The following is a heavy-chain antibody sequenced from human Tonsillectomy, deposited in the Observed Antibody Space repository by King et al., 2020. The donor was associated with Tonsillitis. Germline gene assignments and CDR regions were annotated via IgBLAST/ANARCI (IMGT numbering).Heavy chain of an antibody. V-gene: IGHV3-48*01. CDR1: GFTFSSYH. D-gene: IGHD5-24*01. J-gene: IGHJ4*02. CDR3: AREDWGKEMANTLDY. CDR2: ISSSSSTI. Sequence: VQLVESGGGLVQPGGSLRLSCAASGFTFSSYHMNWVRQAPGKGLEWVSYISSSSSTIYYADSVKGRFTISRDNAKNSLYLRMNSLRAEDTAVYYCAREDWGKEMANTLDYWGQGTLVTVSS.